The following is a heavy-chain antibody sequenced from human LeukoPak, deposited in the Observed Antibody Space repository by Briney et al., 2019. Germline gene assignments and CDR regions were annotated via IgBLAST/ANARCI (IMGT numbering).Heavy chain of an antibody. J-gene: IGHJ5*02. CDR2: INHSGST. CDR1: GGSFSGYY. V-gene: IGHV4-34*01. CDR3: AGRLGKRAPYDYYDRP. D-gene: IGHD3-22*01. Sequence: PSETLSLTCAVYGGSFSGYYWSWIRQPPGKGLECIGEINHSGSTNYNPSLKSRVTISVDTSKNQFSLKLSSVTAADTAVYYCAGRLGKRAPYDYYDRPWGQGTLVTVSS.